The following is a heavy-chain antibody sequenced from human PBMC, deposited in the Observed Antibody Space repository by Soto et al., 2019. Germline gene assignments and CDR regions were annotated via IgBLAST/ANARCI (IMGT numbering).Heavy chain of an antibody. D-gene: IGHD6-13*01. V-gene: IGHV3-64D*08. CDR1: GFTFSSYA. Sequence: GGSLRLSCSASGFTFSSYAMHWVRQAPGKGLEYVSAISSNGGSTYYADSVKGRFTISRDNSKNTLYLQMSSLRAEDTAVYYCVKDTGVAAAPFDFWGPGALVTVSS. CDR2: ISSNGGST. CDR3: VKDTGVAAAPFDF. J-gene: IGHJ4*02.